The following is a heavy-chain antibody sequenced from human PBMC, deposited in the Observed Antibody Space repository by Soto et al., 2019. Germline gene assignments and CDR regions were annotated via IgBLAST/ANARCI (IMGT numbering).Heavy chain of an antibody. CDR2: INPSGGST. Sequence: ASVKVSCKASGYTFTSYYMHWVRQAPGQGLEWMGIINPSGGSTSYAQKFQGRVTMTRHTSTSTVYIELSSLRSEDTAVYYWAKCEVVSAPPHYYWAKGILDRVYS. J-gene: IGHJ4*02. V-gene: IGHV1-46*01. D-gene: IGHD2-2*01. CDR3: AKCEVVSAPPHYY. CDR1: GYTFTSYY.